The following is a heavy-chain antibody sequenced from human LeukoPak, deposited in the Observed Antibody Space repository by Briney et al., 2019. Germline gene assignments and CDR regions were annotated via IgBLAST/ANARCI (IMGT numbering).Heavy chain of an antibody. V-gene: IGHV3-23*01. D-gene: IGHD3-10*01. CDR1: GFTFSSYA. Sequence: GGSLGLSCAASGFTFSSYAMSWVRQAPEKGLEWVSALSGSGSTTSYADSVKGRFAISRDNSKNTLYLQMNSLRAEDTAVYYCAKTYFGSGSYYSGPNDSWGQGTLVTVSS. CDR2: LSGSGSTT. CDR3: AKTYFGSGSYYSGPNDS. J-gene: IGHJ4*02.